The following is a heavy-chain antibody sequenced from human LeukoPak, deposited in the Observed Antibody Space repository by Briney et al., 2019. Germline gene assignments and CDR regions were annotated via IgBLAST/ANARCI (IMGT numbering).Heavy chain of an antibody. V-gene: IGHV3-74*01. CDR1: GFTFSNYW. CDR3: ARVSLSSGCLSN. J-gene: IGHJ4*02. D-gene: IGHD6-19*01. CDR2: ISSDGSIT. Sequence: GGSLRLSCATSGFTFSNYWMHWVRQAPGKGLVWVSRISSDGSITSYADSVKGRFTISRDNAKNTLFLQMNSLRAEDTALYYCARVSLSSGCLSNWGQGTLVTVSS.